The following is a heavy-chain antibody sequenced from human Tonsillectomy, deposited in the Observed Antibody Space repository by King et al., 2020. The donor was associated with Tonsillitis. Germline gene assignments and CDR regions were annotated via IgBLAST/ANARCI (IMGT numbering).Heavy chain of an antibody. CDR2: ISGSGGST. CDR3: ATPTAYDFCSGSYFDY. J-gene: IGHJ4*02. Sequence: VQLVESGGGLVQPGGSLRLSCAASGFTFSSYAMSWVRQAPGKGLEWVSGISGSGGSTYSADPVKGRFTISRDNSKNTLYLQMNSLRAEDTAVYYCATPTAYDFCSGSYFDYWGQGTLVTVSS. CDR1: GFTFSSYA. V-gene: IGHV3-23*04. D-gene: IGHD3-3*01.